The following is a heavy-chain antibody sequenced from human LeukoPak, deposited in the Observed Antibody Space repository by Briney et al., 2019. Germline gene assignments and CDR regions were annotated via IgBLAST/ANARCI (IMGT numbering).Heavy chain of an antibody. D-gene: IGHD5-24*01. CDR3: AKSPGSDGWYLHY. CDR2: IKEDGSER. J-gene: IGHJ4*02. CDR1: AFIFSGHW. Sequence: SGGSLRLSCEGSAFIFSGHWMNWVRQTPGKGLEWVASIKEDGSERQYVDSVKGRFSISRDNTKGSLFLQLNSLRAEDTAVYYCAKSPGSDGWYLHYWGQGTLVTVSS. V-gene: IGHV3-7*03.